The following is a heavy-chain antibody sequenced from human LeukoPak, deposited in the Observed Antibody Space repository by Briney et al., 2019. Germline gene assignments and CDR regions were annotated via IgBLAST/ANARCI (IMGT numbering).Heavy chain of an antibody. Sequence: GGSLRLSCAASGFTFSSYWMHWVRQAPGKGLLWVSRIKPDGSSTNYADSVQGRFTIFRDNAKSTLYLQMNSLRAEDMALYYCAKAGLIDYGDYDGTGDYFDYWGQGTLVTVSS. J-gene: IGHJ4*02. V-gene: IGHV3-74*01. CDR1: GFTFSSYW. CDR2: IKPDGSST. D-gene: IGHD4-17*01. CDR3: AKAGLIDYGDYDGTGDYFDY.